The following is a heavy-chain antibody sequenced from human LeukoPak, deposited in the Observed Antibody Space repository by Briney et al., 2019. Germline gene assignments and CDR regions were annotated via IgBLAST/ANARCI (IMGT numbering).Heavy chain of an antibody. D-gene: IGHD2-15*01. Sequence: ASVKVSCKASGYTFTSYGISWVRQAPGQGLEWMGWISAYNGNTNYAQKLQGRVTMTTDTSTSTAYLVLRSLRSDDTAVFYCARDGGAYCSGGSCYGMDVWGQGTTVTVSS. CDR2: ISAYNGNT. J-gene: IGHJ6*02. CDR1: GYTFTSYG. CDR3: ARDGGAYCSGGSCYGMDV. V-gene: IGHV1-18*01.